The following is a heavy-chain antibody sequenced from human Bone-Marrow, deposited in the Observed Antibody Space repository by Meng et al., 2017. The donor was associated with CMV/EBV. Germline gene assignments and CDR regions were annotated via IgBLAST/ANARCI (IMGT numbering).Heavy chain of an antibody. V-gene: IGHV1-2*02. J-gene: IGHJ3*02. CDR3: ARFIAAAQNAFDI. CDR1: GYTFTGYY. Sequence: ASVKVSCKASGYTFTGYYMHWVRQAPGQGLEWMGWINPNSGGTNYAQKFQGRVTMTRGTPISTAYMELSRLRSDDTAVYYCARFIAAAQNAFDIWGQGTMVTVSS. CDR2: INPNSGGT. D-gene: IGHD6-13*01.